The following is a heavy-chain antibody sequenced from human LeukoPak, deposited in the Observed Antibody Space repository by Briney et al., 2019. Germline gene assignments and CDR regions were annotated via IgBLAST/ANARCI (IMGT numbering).Heavy chain of an antibody. Sequence: PSETLSLTCTVSGYSISSGYYWGWIRQPPGKGLEWIGSIYHSGSTYYNPSLKSRVTISVDTSKNQFSLKLSSVTAADTAVYYCAREAGYCSSTSCSNNWFDPWGQGTLVTVSS. J-gene: IGHJ5*02. CDR2: IYHSGST. CDR1: GYSISSGYY. CDR3: AREAGYCSSTSCSNNWFDP. V-gene: IGHV4-38-2*02. D-gene: IGHD2-2*01.